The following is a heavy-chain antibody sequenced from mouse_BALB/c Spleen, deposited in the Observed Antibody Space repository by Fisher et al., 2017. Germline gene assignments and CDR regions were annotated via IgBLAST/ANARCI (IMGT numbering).Heavy chain of an antibody. V-gene: IGHV1-15*01. J-gene: IGHJ4*01. CDR3: ARGYDGVYAMDY. Sequence: KFKGKATLTSDKSSSTAYMELRSLTSEDSAVYYCARGYDGVYAMDYWGQGTSVT. D-gene: IGHD2-14*01.